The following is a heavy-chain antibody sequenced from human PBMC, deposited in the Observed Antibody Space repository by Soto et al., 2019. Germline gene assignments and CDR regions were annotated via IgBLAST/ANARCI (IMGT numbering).Heavy chain of an antibody. Sequence: EVQLVESGGGLVQPGGSLRLSCAASGFTFSTYWMHWVRQAPGKGLEWVSRINTDGSTTNHADSVKGRFTISRDNAKNTRYLQMNSLRAEDTAVYYCTRDSGGRDAYWGQGTLGTVSS. CDR2: INTDGSTT. CDR1: GFTFSTYW. J-gene: IGHJ4*02. V-gene: IGHV3-74*01. D-gene: IGHD2-15*01. CDR3: TRDSGGRDAY.